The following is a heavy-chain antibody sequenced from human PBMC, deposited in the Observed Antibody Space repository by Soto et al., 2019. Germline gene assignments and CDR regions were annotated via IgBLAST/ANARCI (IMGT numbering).Heavy chain of an antibody. CDR2: ISYDGSNK. D-gene: IGHD2-15*01. Sequence: GGSLRLSCAASGFTFSSYGMHWVRQAPGKGLEWVAVISYDGSNKYYADSVKGRFTISRDNSKNTVYLQMNSLKVEDTAVYNCVKGSSGSCYSCADYWGQGTLVTVSS. V-gene: IGHV3-30*18. CDR1: GFTFSSYG. J-gene: IGHJ4*02. CDR3: VKGSSGSCYSCADY.